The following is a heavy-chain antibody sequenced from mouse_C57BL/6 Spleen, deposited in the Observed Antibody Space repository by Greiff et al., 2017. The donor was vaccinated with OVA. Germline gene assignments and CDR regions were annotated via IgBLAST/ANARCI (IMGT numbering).Heavy chain of an antibody. D-gene: IGHD2-1*01. CDR3: AMSTMERQGVFDY. CDR1: GYAFTNYL. Sequence: QVQLQQSGAELVRPGTSVKVSCKASGYAFTNYLIEWVKQRPGQGLEWIGVINPGSGGTNYNEKFKGKATLTADKSSSTAYMQISILTSEDSAVYFCAMSTMERQGVFDYWGQGTTLTVSS. CDR2: INPGSGGT. V-gene: IGHV1-54*01. J-gene: IGHJ2*01.